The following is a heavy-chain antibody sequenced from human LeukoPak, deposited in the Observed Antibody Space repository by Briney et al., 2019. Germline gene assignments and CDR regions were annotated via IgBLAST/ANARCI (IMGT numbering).Heavy chain of an antibody. CDR2: IWYDGSNK. CDR1: GFTFSTYG. J-gene: IGHJ4*02. CDR3: ARAYGGDFDY. V-gene: IGHV3-33*01. Sequence: PGGSLRLSCAASGFTFSTYGMHWVRQAPGKGLEWVAFIWYDGSNKYYADSVKGRFTISRDNSKNTLYLQMNSLRAEDTAVYYCARAYGGDFDYWGQGTLVTVSS. D-gene: IGHD4-17*01.